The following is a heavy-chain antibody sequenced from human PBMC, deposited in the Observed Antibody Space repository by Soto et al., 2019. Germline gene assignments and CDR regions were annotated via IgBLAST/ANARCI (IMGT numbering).Heavy chain of an antibody. Sequence: VKVSCKASGYTFTSYDINWVRRATGQGLEWMGWMNPNSGNTGYAQKFQGRVTMTRNTSISTAYMELSSLRSEDTAVYYCARVRPYYDFWSGYSYGMDVWGQGTTVTVSS. J-gene: IGHJ6*02. CDR2: MNPNSGNT. V-gene: IGHV1-8*01. D-gene: IGHD3-3*01. CDR1: GYTFTSYD. CDR3: ARVRPYYDFWSGYSYGMDV.